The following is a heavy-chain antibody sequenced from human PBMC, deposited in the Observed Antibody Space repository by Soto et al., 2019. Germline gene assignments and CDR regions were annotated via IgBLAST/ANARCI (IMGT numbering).Heavy chain of an antibody. J-gene: IGHJ6*02. CDR1: GFTFTSSA. Sequence: SVKVSCKASGFTFTSSAVQWVRQARGQRLEWIGWIVVGSGNTNYAQKFQERVTITRDMSTSTAYMELSSLRSEDTAVYYCAADQGRSSWTHYSYYYGMDVWGQGTTVTFYS. D-gene: IGHD6-13*01. CDR3: AADQGRSSWTHYSYYYGMDV. CDR2: IVVGSGNT. V-gene: IGHV1-58*01.